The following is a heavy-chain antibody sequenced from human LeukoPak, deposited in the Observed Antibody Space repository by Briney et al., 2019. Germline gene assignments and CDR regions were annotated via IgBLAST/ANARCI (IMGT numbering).Heavy chain of an antibody. CDR2: ISGSGGST. J-gene: IGHJ4*02. V-gene: IGHV3-23*01. D-gene: IGHD5/OR15-5a*01. CDR1: GFTFSSYA. Sequence: PGGSLRLSCAASGFTFSSYAMSWVRQAPGKGLEWVSAISGSGGSTHYADSVKGRFTISRDNSKNTLYLQMNSLRAEDTAVYYCAKDRQFFYDGFDYWGQGTLVTVPS. CDR3: AKDRQFFYDGFDY.